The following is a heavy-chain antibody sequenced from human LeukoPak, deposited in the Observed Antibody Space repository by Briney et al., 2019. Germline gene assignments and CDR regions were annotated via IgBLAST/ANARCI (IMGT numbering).Heavy chain of an antibody. CDR2: IYYSRSS. D-gene: IGHD5-24*01. V-gene: IGHV4-31*03. CDR3: ARNRDGYNSFDY. Sequence: SQTLSLTCTVSGGSINNGGYYWSWIRQHPGKGLEWIGYIYYSRSSYYNPSLRSRVTISVDTSKNHFSLKLSSVTAADTAVYYCARNRDGYNSFDYWGQGTLVTVSS. J-gene: IGHJ4*02. CDR1: GGSINNGGYY.